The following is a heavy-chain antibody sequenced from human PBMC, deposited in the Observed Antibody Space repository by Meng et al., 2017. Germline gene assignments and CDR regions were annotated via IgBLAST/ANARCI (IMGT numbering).Heavy chain of an antibody. CDR2: IYSGGST. J-gene: IGHJ4*02. V-gene: IGHV3-53*02. CDR3: ARDSSSGWYHNY. Sequence: EGQLGETGGGFTQPGGSLSLSCTASGFSVPTSYMSWVRQAPGKGLEWVSVIYSGGSTYYADSVKGRFSISRDNSKNTLYLQMNSLRAEDTAVYFCARDSSSGWYHNYWGQGTLVTVSS. CDR1: GFSVPTSY. D-gene: IGHD6-19*01.